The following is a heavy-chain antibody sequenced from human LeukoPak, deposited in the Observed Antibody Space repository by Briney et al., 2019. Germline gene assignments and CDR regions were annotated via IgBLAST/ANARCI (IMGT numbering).Heavy chain of an antibody. CDR3: ATDLTYGYSSGGGY. D-gene: IGHD6-19*01. CDR2: IYYSGGT. Sequence: SETLSLTCAVSGYSISSSNWWGWIRQPPGKGLEWIGYIYYSGGTNYNPSLKSRVTMSVDTSKNQFSLKLSSLRSEDTAMYYCATDLTYGYSSGGGYWGQGTLVTVSS. CDR1: GYSISSSNW. V-gene: IGHV4-28*03. J-gene: IGHJ4*02.